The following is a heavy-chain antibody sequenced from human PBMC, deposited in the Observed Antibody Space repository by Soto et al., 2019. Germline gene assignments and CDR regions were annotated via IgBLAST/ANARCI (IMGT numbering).Heavy chain of an antibody. CDR2: INHSGST. CDR3: ARGSGAARRYYYYYYGMDV. J-gene: IGHJ6*02. V-gene: IGHV4-34*01. D-gene: IGHD6-6*01. CDR1: GGSFSGYY. Sequence: SETLSLTCAVYGGSFSGYYWSWIRQPPGNGLEWIGEINHSGSTNYNPSLKSRVTISVDTSKNQFSLKLSSVTAADTVVYYCARGSGAARRYYYYYYGMDVWGQGTTVTVSS.